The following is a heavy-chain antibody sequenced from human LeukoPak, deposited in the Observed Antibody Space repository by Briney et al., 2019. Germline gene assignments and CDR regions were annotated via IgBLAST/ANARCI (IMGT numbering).Heavy chain of an antibody. CDR3: ARTGVRRAQIDY. CDR1: GFTFSSYE. D-gene: IGHD1-1*01. CDR2: ISSSSSYI. Sequence: GGSLRLSCAASGFTFSSYEMNWVRQAPGKGLEWVSYISSSSSYIYYADSVKGRFTISRDNAKNSLYLQMNSLRAEDTAVYYCARTGVRRAQIDYWGQGTLVTVSS. V-gene: IGHV3-21*05. J-gene: IGHJ4*02.